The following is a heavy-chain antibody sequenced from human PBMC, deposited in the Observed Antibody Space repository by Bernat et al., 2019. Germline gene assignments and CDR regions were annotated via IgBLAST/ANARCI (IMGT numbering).Heavy chain of an antibody. J-gene: IGHJ3*02. CDR3: AREGGDMLTPFDI. CDR1: GGSISSGGYY. V-gene: IGHV4-31*03. CDR2: IYYSGST. Sequence: QVQLQESGPGLVKPSQTLSLTCTVSGGSISSGGYYWSWIRQHPGKGLEWIGYIYYSGSTYYNPSLKSRVTISVDTSKNQFFRKMRSVTAADTAVYYCAREGGDMLTPFDIWGQGTMVTVSS. D-gene: IGHD3-9*01.